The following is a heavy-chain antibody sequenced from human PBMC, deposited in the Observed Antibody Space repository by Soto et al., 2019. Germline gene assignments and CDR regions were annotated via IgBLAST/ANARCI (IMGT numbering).Heavy chain of an antibody. V-gene: IGHV4-34*01. J-gene: IGHJ6*02. Sequence: SETLSLTCAVYGGSFSGYYWSWIRQPPGKGLEWIGEINHSGSTNYNPSLKSRVTISVDTSKNQFSLKLSSVTAADTAVYYCARDPGAAAGRRHYYYYGMDVWGQGTTVTAP. CDR2: INHSGST. CDR3: ARDPGAAAGRRHYYYYGMDV. CDR1: GGSFSGYY. D-gene: IGHD6-13*01.